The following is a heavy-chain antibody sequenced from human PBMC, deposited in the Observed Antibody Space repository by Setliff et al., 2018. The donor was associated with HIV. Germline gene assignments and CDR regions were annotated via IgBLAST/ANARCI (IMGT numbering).Heavy chain of an antibody. CDR2: IFNDGRT. CDR1: GGSISSSRYY. D-gene: IGHD3-10*01. J-gene: IGHJ4*02. CDR3: ARHFPSISLFFGDPGPFDR. Sequence: SETMSLTCTVSGGSISSSRYYWGWIRQPPGKWLEWIGSIFNDGRTYYNPSLKSRVTIPMDTSTNQFSPKLTSVTAADTAVYFCARHFPSISLFFGDPGPFDRWGQGALVTVSS. V-gene: IGHV4-39*01.